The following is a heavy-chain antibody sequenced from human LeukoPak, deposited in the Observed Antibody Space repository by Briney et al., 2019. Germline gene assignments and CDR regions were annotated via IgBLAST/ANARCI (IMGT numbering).Heavy chain of an antibody. CDR2: ISAYNGNT. V-gene: IGHV1-18*04. CDR3: ARALRYNWNDVFGY. CDR1: GYTFTSYG. J-gene: IGHJ4*02. Sequence: ASVKVSCKASGYTFTSYGISWVRQAPGQGLEWMGWISAYNGNTNYAQKLQGRVTMTTDTSTSTAYMELRSLRSDDTAVYYCARALRYNWNDVFGYWGQGTLVTVSS. D-gene: IGHD1-1*01.